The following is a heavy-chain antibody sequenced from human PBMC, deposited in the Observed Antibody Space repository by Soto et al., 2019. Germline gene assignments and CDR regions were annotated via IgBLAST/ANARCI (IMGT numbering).Heavy chain of an antibody. CDR1: GGSFSGYY. Sequence: QVQLQQWGAGLLKPSETLSLTCAVYGGSFSGYYWSWIRQPPGKGLEWIGEINHSGSTNYNPSLKSRVTISVDTSKNQFSLKLRSVTAADTAVYYCAREVVGGSVPWGQGTLVTVSS. CDR3: AREVVGGSVP. D-gene: IGHD2-15*01. J-gene: IGHJ5*02. CDR2: INHSGST. V-gene: IGHV4-34*01.